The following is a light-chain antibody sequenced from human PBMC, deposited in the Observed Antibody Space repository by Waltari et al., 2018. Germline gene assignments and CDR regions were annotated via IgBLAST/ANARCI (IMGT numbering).Light chain of an antibody. Sequence: QSALTQPASVSGSPGQSITISCTGTNSDVGDYNYVSWYQQHPGKAPNLMIYEVRDRPSGVSNRFSGSKSVSTASLTISGLQAADEADYYCSSYTSNSISWVFGTGTKVTVL. V-gene: IGLV2-14*01. CDR3: SSYTSNSISWV. CDR2: EVR. CDR1: NSDVGDYNY. J-gene: IGLJ1*01.